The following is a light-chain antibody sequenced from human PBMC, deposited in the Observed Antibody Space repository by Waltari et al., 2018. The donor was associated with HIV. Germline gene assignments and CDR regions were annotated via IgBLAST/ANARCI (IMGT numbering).Light chain of an antibody. CDR3: GTWDSSLSAAV. CDR1: SPNIGKTY. V-gene: IGLV1-51*01. CDR2: DNN. Sequence: QSVLTQPPSVSAAPGQKVTIPCSGSSPNIGKTYVSWYQQLPGTAPKLLIYDNNKRPSGIPDRFSGSKSGTSATLGITGLQTGDEADYYCGTWDSSLSAAVFGGGTQLTAL. J-gene: IGLJ7*02.